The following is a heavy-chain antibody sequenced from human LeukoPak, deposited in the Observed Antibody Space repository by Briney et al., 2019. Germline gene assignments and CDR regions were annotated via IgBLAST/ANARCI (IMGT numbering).Heavy chain of an antibody. CDR2: IYPGGSAI. CDR3: ARPRDDAFDI. V-gene: IGHV5-51*01. CDR1: GYSFTSYW. Sequence: GESLKISCKGSGYSFTSYWIGWVRQMPGKGLEWMGIIYPGGSAIRYSPSFQGQVTISADKSISTAYLQWSSLKASDTAMYYCARPRDDAFDIWGQGTMVTVSS. J-gene: IGHJ3*02.